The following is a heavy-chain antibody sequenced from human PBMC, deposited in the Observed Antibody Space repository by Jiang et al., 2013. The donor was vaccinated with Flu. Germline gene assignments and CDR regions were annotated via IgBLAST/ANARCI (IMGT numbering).Heavy chain of an antibody. Sequence: GSGLVKPSQTLSLTCTVSGGSISSGDYYWSWIRQPPGKGLEWIGYIYYSGSTYYNPSLKSRVTISVDTSKNQFSLKLSSVTAADTAVYYCARAPFDTYYYDSSGYYSAFDIWGQGTMVTSLQ. D-gene: IGHD3-22*01. CDR2: IYYSGST. CDR3: ARAPFDTYYYDSSGYYSAFDI. J-gene: IGHJ3*02. CDR1: GGSISSGDYY. V-gene: IGHV4-30-4*01.